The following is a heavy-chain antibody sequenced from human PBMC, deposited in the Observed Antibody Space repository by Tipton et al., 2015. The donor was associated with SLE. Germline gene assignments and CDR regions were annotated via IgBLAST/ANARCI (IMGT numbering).Heavy chain of an antibody. CDR2: IYINGNT. J-gene: IGHJ4*02. CDR1: GGSISNQY. Sequence: TLSLTCNVSGGSISNQYWTWIRQPPGRGLEWIGYIYINGNTNYNPSLKSRVTMSVDTSKNQFSLSLRSVTAADTAVYYCATTSSWYILDSWGQGTLVTVSS. D-gene: IGHD6-13*01. V-gene: IGHV4-4*09. CDR3: ATTSSWYILDS.